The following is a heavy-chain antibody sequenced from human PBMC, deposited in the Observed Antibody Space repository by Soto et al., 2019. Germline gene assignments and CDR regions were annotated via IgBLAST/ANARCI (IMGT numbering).Heavy chain of an antibody. CDR3: AIWTTLSFDY. V-gene: IGHV4-31*03. Sequence: PSETLSLTCTVSGGSISSGGYYWSWIRQHPGKGLEWIGYIYYSGSTYYNPSLKSRVTISVDTSKNQFSLKLSSVTAADTAVYYCAIWTTLSFDYWGQGTLVTVSS. CDR1: GGSISSGGYY. J-gene: IGHJ4*02. D-gene: IGHD1-1*01. CDR2: IYYSGST.